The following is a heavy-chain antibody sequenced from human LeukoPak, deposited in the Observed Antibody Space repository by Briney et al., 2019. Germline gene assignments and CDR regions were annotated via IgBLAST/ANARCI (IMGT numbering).Heavy chain of an antibody. D-gene: IGHD3-10*01. Sequence: ASVKVSRKASGYTFTSYGISWVRQAPGQGLEWMGWISAYNGNTNYAQKLQGRVTMTTDTSTSTAYMELRSLRSDDTAVYYCARNLKYYGSGSYFDYGGQEPLVTVSS. CDR2: ISAYNGNT. CDR3: ARNLKYYGSGSYFDY. J-gene: IGHJ4*02. CDR1: GYTFTSYG. V-gene: IGHV1-18*04.